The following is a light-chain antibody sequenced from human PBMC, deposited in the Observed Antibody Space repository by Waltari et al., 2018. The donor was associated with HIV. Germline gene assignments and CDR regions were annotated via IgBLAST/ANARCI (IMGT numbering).Light chain of an antibody. CDR2: DDD. V-gene: IGLV3-21*04. Sequence: SYVLTQPPSASVAPGKTARITCAVQNIGVKSVHWYQQKPGQAPVLVIYDDDDRPSGIPERFSGSSSGNTATLTINRVEAGDEADYYCQVWDSSSDHRIFGGGTKLTVL. J-gene: IGLJ2*01. CDR1: NIGVKS. CDR3: QVWDSSSDHRI.